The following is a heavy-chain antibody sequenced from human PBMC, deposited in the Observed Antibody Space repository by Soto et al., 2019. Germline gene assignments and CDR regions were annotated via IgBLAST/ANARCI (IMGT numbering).Heavy chain of an antibody. J-gene: IGHJ6*02. V-gene: IGHV3-74*01. CDR3: ARGETEDYYYYGMDV. CDR2: INSDGSST. CDR1: GFTFSSYW. Sequence: GGSLRLSCAASGFTFSSYWMHWVRQAPGKGLVWVSRINSDGSSTSYADSVKGRFTISRDNAKNTLYLQMNSLRAEDTAVYYCARGETEDYYYYGMDVWGQGTTVTVSS. D-gene: IGHD1-26*01.